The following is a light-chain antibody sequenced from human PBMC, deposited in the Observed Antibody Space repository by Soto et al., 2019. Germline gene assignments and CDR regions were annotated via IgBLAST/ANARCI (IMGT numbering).Light chain of an antibody. CDR2: GAS. CDR3: QQYGDSPDPDRXT. V-gene: IGKV3-20*01. J-gene: IGKJ1*01. CDR1: QSVRSSS. Sequence: ESVLTQSTGTLSLSQGERAYLSCRASQSVRSSSLAWYQQKPGQPPRLLIYGASSRATGIPDRFSGSGSGTDFTLTISRLYSRDFAVYFCQQYGDSPDPDRXTFGPGNK.